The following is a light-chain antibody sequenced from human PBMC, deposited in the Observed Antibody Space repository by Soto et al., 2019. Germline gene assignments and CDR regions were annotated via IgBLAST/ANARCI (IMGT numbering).Light chain of an antibody. V-gene: IGKV3-15*01. CDR3: QHYGGVWT. CDR2: GAS. J-gene: IGKJ1*01. Sequence: IGLPQSPGTLSVSPGERSTLSFRASQSVSSNLAWYQQKPGQAPRLLIYGASTRATGIPARFSGSGSGTEFTLTISSLPPDDFATYHCQHYGGVWTFGQGTKVDIK. CDR1: QSVSSN.